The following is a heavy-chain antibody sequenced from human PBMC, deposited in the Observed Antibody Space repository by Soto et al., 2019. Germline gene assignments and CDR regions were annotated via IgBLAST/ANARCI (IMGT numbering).Heavy chain of an antibody. CDR1: GFTFNDYD. D-gene: IGHD3-22*01. CDR2: ISASSSTI. Sequence: GGSLRLSCAGSGFTFNDYDMNWVRQAPGKGLEWVSYISASSSTIYYADSVRGRFTISRDNAKNSLYLQMSSPRDEDSGVYYCARASGYYDTSGYYGTFYYYGLDVWGQGTTVTVSS. J-gene: IGHJ6*02. V-gene: IGHV3-48*02. CDR3: ARASGYYDTSGYYGTFYYYGLDV.